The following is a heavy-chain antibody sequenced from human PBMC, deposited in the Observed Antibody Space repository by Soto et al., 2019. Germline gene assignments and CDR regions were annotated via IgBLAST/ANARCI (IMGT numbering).Heavy chain of an antibody. V-gene: IGHV3-33*01. CDR2: IWYDGSNK. Sequence: GGSLRLSCAASGFTFSNYGMHWVRQAPGKGLEWVAIIWYDGSNKYYADSVKGRFTISRDNSKNTLYLQMNSLRAEDTAVYYCARPLPTYYYDMDVWGQGTTVTVSS. CDR3: ARPLPTYYYDMDV. J-gene: IGHJ6*02. CDR1: GFTFSNYG.